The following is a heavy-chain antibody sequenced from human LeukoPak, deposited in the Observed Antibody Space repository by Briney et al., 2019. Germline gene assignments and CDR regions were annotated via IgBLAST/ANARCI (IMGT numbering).Heavy chain of an antibody. CDR1: GFTFSSYW. J-gene: IGHJ4*02. D-gene: IGHD1-26*01. CDR2: INGDGSST. Sequence: GGPLRLSCAASGFTFSSYWMHWVRQAPGKGLVWVSRINGDGSSTTYADSVKGRFTISRDNAKNTLYLQMNSLRAEDTAVYYCARGYSGTYRSDYWGQGILVTVSS. CDR3: ARGYSGTYRSDY. V-gene: IGHV3-74*01.